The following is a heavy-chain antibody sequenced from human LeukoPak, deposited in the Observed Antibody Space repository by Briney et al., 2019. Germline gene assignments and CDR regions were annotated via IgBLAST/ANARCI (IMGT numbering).Heavy chain of an antibody. J-gene: IGHJ4*02. Sequence: GGSLRLSCAASGFTFSSYGMHWVRQAPGKGLEWVAVISYDGSNKYYEDSVKGRFTISRDNSKNTLYLQMNSLRAEDTAVYYCAKDFYDYVWGSYRSYFDYWGQGTLVTVSS. V-gene: IGHV3-30*18. D-gene: IGHD3-16*02. CDR3: AKDFYDYVWGSYRSYFDY. CDR1: GFTFSSYG. CDR2: ISYDGSNK.